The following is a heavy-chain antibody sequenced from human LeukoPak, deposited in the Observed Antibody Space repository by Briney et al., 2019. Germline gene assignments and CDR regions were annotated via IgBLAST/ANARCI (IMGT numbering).Heavy chain of an antibody. V-gene: IGHV1-46*01. CDR2: INPSGGST. Sequence: ASVKVSRKASGYTFTSYYMRWVRQAPGQGLEWMGIINPSGGSTSYAQKFQGRVTMTRDTSTSTVYMELSSLRSEDTAVYYCASGEAYYDFWSGYKPFDYWGQGTLVTVSS. CDR1: GYTFTSYY. CDR3: ASGEAYYDFWSGYKPFDY. D-gene: IGHD3-3*01. J-gene: IGHJ4*02.